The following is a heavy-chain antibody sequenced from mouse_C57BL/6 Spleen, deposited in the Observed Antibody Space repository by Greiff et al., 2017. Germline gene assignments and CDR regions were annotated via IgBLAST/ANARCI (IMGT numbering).Heavy chain of an antibody. V-gene: IGHV1-5*01. CDR2: IYPGNSDT. Sequence: EVQLVESGTVLARPGASVKMSCKTSGYTFTSYWMHWVKQRPGQGLEWIGAIYPGNSDTSYNQKFKGKAKLTAVTSVSTAYMELSSLTNEDSAVYYCTRFDSPYAMDYWGQGTSVTVSS. CDR3: TRFDSPYAMDY. J-gene: IGHJ4*01. D-gene: IGHD2-4*01. CDR1: GYTFTSYW.